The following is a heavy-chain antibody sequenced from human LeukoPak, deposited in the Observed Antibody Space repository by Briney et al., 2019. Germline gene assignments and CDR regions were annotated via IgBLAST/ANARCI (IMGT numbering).Heavy chain of an antibody. J-gene: IGHJ6*02. CDR3: AKDVNWNDGDYGMDV. D-gene: IGHD1-1*01. V-gene: IGHV3-9*01. CDR2: ISWNSGSI. Sequence: PGGSLRLSRAASGFTFDDYAMHWVRQAPGKGLEWVSGISWNSGSIGYADSVKGRFTISRDNSKNSLYLQMNSLRTEDTALYYCAKDVNWNDGDYGMDVWGQGTTVTVSS. CDR1: GFTFDDYA.